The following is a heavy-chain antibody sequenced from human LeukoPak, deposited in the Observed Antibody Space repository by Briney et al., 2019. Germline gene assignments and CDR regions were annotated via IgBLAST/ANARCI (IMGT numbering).Heavy chain of an antibody. D-gene: IGHD2-15*01. CDR3: AKVRLGYCSGGSCSRGGTSMDV. CDR1: GFTFSTYG. J-gene: IGHJ6*03. Sequence: GGSLRLSCAASGFTFSTYGMHWVRQAPGKGLEWVAFIRFDGSYNSYSDSVKGRFTISRDNSKNTLYLQMNSLRAEDTAVYYCAKVRLGYCSGGSCSRGGTSMDVWGRGTTVTISS. CDR2: IRFDGSYN. V-gene: IGHV3-30*02.